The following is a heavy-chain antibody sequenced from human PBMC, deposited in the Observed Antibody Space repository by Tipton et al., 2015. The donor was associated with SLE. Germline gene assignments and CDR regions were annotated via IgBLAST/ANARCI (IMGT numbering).Heavy chain of an antibody. Sequence: GSLRLSCAASGFTFNTYAMSWVRQAPGKGLEWVSTISPSGGSAYYADSVKGRFTISRDTSNNTLSLQLASLRAEDTAVYYCARNDSPDFYWGQGTLVTVSS. D-gene: IGHD3-16*01. CDR2: ISPSGGSA. V-gene: IGHV3-23*01. CDR1: GFTFNTYA. CDR3: ARNDSPDFY. J-gene: IGHJ4*02.